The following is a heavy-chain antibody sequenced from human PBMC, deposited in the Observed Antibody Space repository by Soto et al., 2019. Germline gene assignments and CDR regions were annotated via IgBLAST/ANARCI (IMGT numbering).Heavy chain of an antibody. V-gene: IGHV3-23*04. CDR2: ISGSGGRA. D-gene: IGHD6-13*01. CDR1: GFTFSTYA. CDR3: ANAYVVWSSEQQYYFDY. Sequence: EVQLVDSGGGLVQPGGSLRLSCAASGFTFSTYAMTWVRQGPGKGLEWVSGISGSGGRAYYADSVKGRFTISRDNSKSTLYLQMNSLRAEDRAGYYCANAYVVWSSEQQYYFDYWGQGTMVTVSS. J-gene: IGHJ4*02.